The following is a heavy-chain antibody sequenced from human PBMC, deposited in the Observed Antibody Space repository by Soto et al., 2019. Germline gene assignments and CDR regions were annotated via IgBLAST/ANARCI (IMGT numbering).Heavy chain of an antibody. CDR2: IYHSGST. D-gene: IGHD6-13*01. V-gene: IGHV4-4*02. CDR3: ARALAAAGYYYYGMDV. J-gene: IGHJ6*02. Sequence: PSETLSLTCAVSGGSISSSNWWSWVRQPPGEGLEWIGEIYHSGSTNYNPSLKSRVTISVDKSKNQFSLKLSSVTAADTAVYYCARALAAAGYYYYGMDVWGQGTTVTVSS. CDR1: GGSISSSNW.